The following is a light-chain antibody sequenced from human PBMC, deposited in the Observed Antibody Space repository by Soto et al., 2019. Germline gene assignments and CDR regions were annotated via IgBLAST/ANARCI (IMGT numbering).Light chain of an antibody. Sequence: QSVLTQPPSASGTPGQRVTVSCSGSSSNIGSNTVNWFQQLPGTAPKLLIFNNIERPSGVPDRFSGSKSGISASLAISGLQSGDEADHYCAAWDDSLNGYVFGTGTKLTVL. CDR2: NNI. J-gene: IGLJ1*01. CDR1: SSNIGSNT. CDR3: AAWDDSLNGYV. V-gene: IGLV1-44*01.